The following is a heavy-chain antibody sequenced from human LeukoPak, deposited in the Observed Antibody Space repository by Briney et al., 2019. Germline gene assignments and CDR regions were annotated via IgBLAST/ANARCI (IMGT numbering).Heavy chain of an antibody. V-gene: IGHV1-2*02. D-gene: IGHD3-22*01. CDR3: ARGPMGDSSGYYYVNY. Sequence: ASVKVSCKASGYTFTGYYMHWVRQAPGQGLEWMGWINPNSGGTKYAQKFQGRVTMTRDTSISTAYMELSRLRSEDTAVYYCARGPMGDSSGYYYVNYWGQGTLVTVSS. CDR2: INPNSGGT. CDR1: GYTFTGYY. J-gene: IGHJ4*02.